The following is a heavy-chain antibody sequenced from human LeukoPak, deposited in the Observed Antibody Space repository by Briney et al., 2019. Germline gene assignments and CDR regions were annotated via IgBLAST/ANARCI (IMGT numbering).Heavy chain of an antibody. J-gene: IGHJ4*02. CDR2: ISAYNGNT. Sequence: ASVKVSCKASGYTFTSYGIGWVRQAPGQGLEWMGWISAYNGNTNYAQKLQGRVTMTTDTSTSTAYMELRSLRSDDTAVYYCARGGYYGSGSSSYYFDYWGQGTLVTVSS. CDR3: ARGGYYGSGSSSYYFDY. D-gene: IGHD3-10*01. CDR1: GYTFTSYG. V-gene: IGHV1-18*01.